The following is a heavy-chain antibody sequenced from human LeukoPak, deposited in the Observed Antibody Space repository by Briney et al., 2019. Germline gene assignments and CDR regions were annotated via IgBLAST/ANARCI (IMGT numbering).Heavy chain of an antibody. CDR3: ARVAEYSSSSPRWFFDP. D-gene: IGHD6-6*01. V-gene: IGHV4-34*01. J-gene: IGHJ5*02. CDR1: GGSFSGYY. Sequence: SETLSLTCAVYGGSFSGYYWSWIRQPPGKGLEWIGEINHSGSTNYNPSLKSRVTISVDTSKNQFSLKLSSVTAADTAVYYCARVAEYSSSSPRWFFDPWGQGTLVTVSS. CDR2: INHSGST.